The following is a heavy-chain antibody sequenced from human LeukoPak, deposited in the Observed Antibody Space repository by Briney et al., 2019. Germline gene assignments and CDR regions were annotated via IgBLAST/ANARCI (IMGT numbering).Heavy chain of an antibody. CDR2: IWYDGSNK. J-gene: IGHJ3*01. D-gene: IGHD4-17*01. CDR1: GFTFSSYG. V-gene: IGHV3-33*06. CDR3: AKDPNGDYIGTFDV. Sequence: GGSLRLSCAASGFTFSSYGMHWVRQAPGKGLEWVAVIWYDGSNKYYADSVKGRFTISRDNSKNTLYLQMTSLRAEDTAVYYCAKDPNGDYIGTFDVWGQGTMVTVSS.